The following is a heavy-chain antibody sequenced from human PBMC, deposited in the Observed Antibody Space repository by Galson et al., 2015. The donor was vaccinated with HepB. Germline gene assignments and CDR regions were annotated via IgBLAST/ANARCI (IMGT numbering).Heavy chain of an antibody. CDR3: ARDLAVIYYFDY. CDR2: ISSSSSYI. Sequence: SLRLSCAASGFTFSSYSMNWVRQAPGKGLEWVSSISSSSSYIYYADSVKGRFTISRDNAKNSLYLQMNSLRAEDTAVYYCARDLAVIYYFDYWGQGTLVTVSS. V-gene: IGHV3-21*01. J-gene: IGHJ4*02. D-gene: IGHD3-22*01. CDR1: GFTFSSYS.